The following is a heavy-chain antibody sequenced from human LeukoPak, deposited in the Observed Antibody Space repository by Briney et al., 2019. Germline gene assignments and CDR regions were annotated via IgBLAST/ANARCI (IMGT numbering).Heavy chain of an antibody. J-gene: IGHJ3*02. CDR1: GYTFTSYA. Sequence: ASVKVSCKASGYTFTSYAMNWVRQAPGQGLEWMGWINTNTGNPTYAQGFTGRFVFSLDTSVSTAYLQISSLKAEDTAVYYCARQQLTQMGDAFDIWGQGTMVTVSS. D-gene: IGHD6-13*01. CDR2: INTNTGNP. CDR3: ARQQLTQMGDAFDI. V-gene: IGHV7-4-1*02.